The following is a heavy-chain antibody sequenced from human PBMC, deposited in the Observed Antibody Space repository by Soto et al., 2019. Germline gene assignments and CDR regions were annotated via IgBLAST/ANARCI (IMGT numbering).Heavy chain of an antibody. V-gene: IGHV3-73*01. CDR1: GFTFSGSA. Sequence: GGSLRLSCAASGFTFSGSAMHWVRQASGKGLEWVGRIRSKANSYATAYAASVKGRFTISRDDSKNAAYLQMNSLKTEDTAVYYCTGRVVVPAADYYYYYGMDVWGQGTTVTVSS. CDR3: TGRVVVPAADYYYYYGMDV. D-gene: IGHD2-2*01. CDR2: IRSKANSYAT. J-gene: IGHJ6*02.